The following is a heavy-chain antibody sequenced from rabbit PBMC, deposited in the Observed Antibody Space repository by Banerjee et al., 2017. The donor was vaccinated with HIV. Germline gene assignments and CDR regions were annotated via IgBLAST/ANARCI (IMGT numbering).Heavy chain of an antibody. CDR3: VRDGDYDMDL. D-gene: IGHD2-1*01. CDR1: GFDFSNYG. J-gene: IGHJ4*01. V-gene: IGHV1S47*01. Sequence: QEQLEESGGDLVTPGGNLTLTCKASGFDFSNYGVSWVRQAPGKGLEWIGYIDPVFGSTYYASWVNGRFTISSHNAQNSVDLQMNSLTAADTATYFCVRDGDYDMDLWGPGTLVTVS. CDR2: IDPVFGST.